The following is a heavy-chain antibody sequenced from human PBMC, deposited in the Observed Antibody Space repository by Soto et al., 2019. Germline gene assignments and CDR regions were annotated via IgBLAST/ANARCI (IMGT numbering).Heavy chain of an antibody. V-gene: IGHV3-53*01. CDR3: ARRSAYCGGDCYDNWFDP. Sequence: LRLSCAASGFTVSSNYMSWVRQAPGKGLEWVSVIYSGGSTYYAGSVKGRFTISRDNSKNTLYLQMNSLRAEDTAVYYCARRSAYCGGDCYDNWFDPWGQGTLVTVSS. D-gene: IGHD2-21*02. CDR2: IYSGGST. CDR1: GFTVSSNY. J-gene: IGHJ5*02.